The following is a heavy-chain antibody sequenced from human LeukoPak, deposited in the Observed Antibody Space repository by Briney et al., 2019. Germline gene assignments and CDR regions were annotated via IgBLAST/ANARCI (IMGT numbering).Heavy chain of an antibody. V-gene: IGHV3-15*01. J-gene: IGHJ4*02. CDR3: TTDRAGAAATMSY. D-gene: IGHD2-15*01. CDR2: IKSKTDGGTT. CDR1: GFTFNSAW. Sequence: GGSLRLSCAASGFTFNSAWMSWVRQAPGKGLEWVGRIKSKTDGGTTDYAAPVKGRFTIPRDDPRNTLYLQMNSLKTEDTAVYYCTTDRAGAAATMSYWGQGTLVTVSS.